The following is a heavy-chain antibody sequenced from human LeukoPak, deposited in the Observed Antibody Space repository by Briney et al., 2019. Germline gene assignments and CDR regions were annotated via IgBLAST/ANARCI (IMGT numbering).Heavy chain of an antibody. CDR1: GGSFSGYY. V-gene: IGHV4-34*01. CDR3: ARGGHIVLMVYAIPFDY. Sequence: SETLSLTCAVYGGSFSGYYWSWIRQPPGKGLEWIGEINHSGSTNYNPSLKSRVTISVDTSKNQFSLKLSSVTAADTAVYYCARGGHIVLMVYAIPFDYWGQGTLVTVSS. D-gene: IGHD2-8*01. J-gene: IGHJ4*02. CDR2: INHSGST.